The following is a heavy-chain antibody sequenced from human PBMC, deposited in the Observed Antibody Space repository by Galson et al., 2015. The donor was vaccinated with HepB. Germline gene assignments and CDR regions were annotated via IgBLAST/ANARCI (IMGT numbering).Heavy chain of an antibody. CDR2: TKFRSKWYS. J-gene: IGHJ4*02. Sequence: CAISGDSVFSSSSTWNWIRQSPSRGLEWLGRTKFRSKWYSDYADSLKSRITINPTTSKNQFSLQLNSVTPEDTAVYYCARASGSGEVYFDYWGQGTLVTVSS. D-gene: IGHD3-10*01. V-gene: IGHV6-1*01. CDR3: ARASGSGEVYFDY. CDR1: GDSVFSSSST.